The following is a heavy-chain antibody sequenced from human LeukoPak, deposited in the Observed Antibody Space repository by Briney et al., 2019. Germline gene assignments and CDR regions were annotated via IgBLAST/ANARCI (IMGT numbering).Heavy chain of an antibody. Sequence: PGGSLRLSCAASGFTFSSYGMSWARQAPGKGLEWVSAISGSGGSTYYADSVKGRFTISRDNSKNTLYLQMNSLRTEDTAVYYCAKGGYATPKLWWCPNCQPASFDYWGQGTLVTVSS. CDR3: AKGGYATPKLWWCPNCQPASFDY. V-gene: IGHV3-23*01. CDR1: GFTFSSYG. D-gene: IGHD2-21*01. CDR2: ISGSGGST. J-gene: IGHJ4*02.